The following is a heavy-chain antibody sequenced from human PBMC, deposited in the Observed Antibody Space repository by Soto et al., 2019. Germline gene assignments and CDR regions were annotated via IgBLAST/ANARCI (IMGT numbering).Heavy chain of an antibody. Sequence: QLQLQESGSGLVKPSQTLSLTCAVSGGSISSGGYSWSWIRQPPGKGLEWIGYIYHSGSTYYNPSLKSRVTISGDRSKNQFSLKLSSVTAADTAVYYCARGIGYSYGLLCFDPWGQGTLVTVSS. CDR2: IYHSGST. D-gene: IGHD5-18*01. CDR3: ARGIGYSYGLLCFDP. J-gene: IGHJ5*02. V-gene: IGHV4-30-2*01. CDR1: GGSISSGGYS.